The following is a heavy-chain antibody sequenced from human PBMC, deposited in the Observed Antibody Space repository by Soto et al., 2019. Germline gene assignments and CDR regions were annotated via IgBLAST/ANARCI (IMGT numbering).Heavy chain of an antibody. CDR2: IYYSGGT. V-gene: IGHV4-61*08. CDR3: TRQQSDDNYFDP. J-gene: IGHJ5*02. CDR1: GAALSSGGYF. Sequence: SETLSLTCTVSGAALSSGGYFYTWVRQPPGKGLEWLGYIYYSGGTNYNPSLKSRVTLSLDKCKSQFSLRLISVPPADTPVYYCTRQQSDDNYFDPWGQGTLVTVSS. D-gene: IGHD6-13*01.